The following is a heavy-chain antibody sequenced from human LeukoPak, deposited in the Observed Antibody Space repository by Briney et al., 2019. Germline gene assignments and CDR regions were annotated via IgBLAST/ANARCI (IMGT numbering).Heavy chain of an antibody. V-gene: IGHV3-23*01. CDR2: FSVSDGRT. Sequence: PGGTLRLSCAASGFSFSSYAMSWVRQAPGKGLEWVSGFSVSDGRTYYADSVKGRFTISRDNSKNTLYLQMNSLRGEDTAVHYCAKDPSVYYGDYIIRWGQGTLVIVSS. CDR1: GFSFSSYA. J-gene: IGHJ4*02. CDR3: AKDPSVYYGDYIIR. D-gene: IGHD4-17*01.